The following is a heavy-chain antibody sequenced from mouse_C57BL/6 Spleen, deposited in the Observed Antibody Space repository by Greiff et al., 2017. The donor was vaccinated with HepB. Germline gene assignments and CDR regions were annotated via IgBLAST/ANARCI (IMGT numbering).Heavy chain of an antibody. CDR2: INPNNGGT. Sequence: DVKLQESGPELVKPGASVKMSCKASGYTFTDYNMHWVKQSHGKSLEWIGYINPNNGGTSYNQKFKGKATLTVNKSSSTAYMELRSLTSEDSAVYYCASVTTVVAPYAMDYWGQGTSVTVSS. D-gene: IGHD1-1*01. J-gene: IGHJ4*01. V-gene: IGHV1-22*01. CDR1: GYTFTDYN. CDR3: ASVTTVVAPYAMDY.